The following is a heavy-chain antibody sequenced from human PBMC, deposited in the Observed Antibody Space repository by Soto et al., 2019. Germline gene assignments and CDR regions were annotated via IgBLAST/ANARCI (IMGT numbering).Heavy chain of an antibody. CDR2: ISARGGST. CDR3: AKTTPIVGGTSYYYYGMDV. J-gene: IGHJ6*02. Sequence: GSLRLSGVAAGLELSSYAMTWVRQAPGQGLEWVSGISARGGSTYYAESVKGRFTISRDNSKNTLYLQMDRLTAEDTAVYYCAKTTPIVGGTSYYYYGMDVWGQGTTVTVSS. CDR1: GLELSSYA. D-gene: IGHD1-26*01. V-gene: IGHV3-23*01.